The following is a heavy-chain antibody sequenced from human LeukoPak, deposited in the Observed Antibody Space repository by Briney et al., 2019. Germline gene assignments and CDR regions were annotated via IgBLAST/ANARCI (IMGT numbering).Heavy chain of an antibody. CDR3: ARGDGSGSYVSY. Sequence: GGSRRLSWAASGFPFMSNYMSGARQAPGKGLEGVWVIYRGGRTYYAASVKCRFTISRDNSKNTLYLQMNSLRAEDTAVYYCARGDGSGSYVSYWGQGTLVTVSS. D-gene: IGHD3-10*01. CDR1: GFPFMSNY. J-gene: IGHJ4*02. V-gene: IGHV3-53*01. CDR2: IYRGGRT.